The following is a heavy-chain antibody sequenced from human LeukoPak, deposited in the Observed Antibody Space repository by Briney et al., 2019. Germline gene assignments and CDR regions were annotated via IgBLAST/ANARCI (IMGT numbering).Heavy chain of an antibody. Sequence: SETLSLTCTVSGGSISSGGYYWSWIRQPPGKGLEWIGYIYYSGSTNYNPSLKSRVTISVDTSKNQFSLKLSSVTAADTAVYYCARDGGLLGGDAFDIWGQGTMVTVSS. CDR1: GGSISSGGYY. V-gene: IGHV4-61*08. J-gene: IGHJ3*02. CDR3: ARDGGLLGGDAFDI. D-gene: IGHD3-16*01. CDR2: IYYSGST.